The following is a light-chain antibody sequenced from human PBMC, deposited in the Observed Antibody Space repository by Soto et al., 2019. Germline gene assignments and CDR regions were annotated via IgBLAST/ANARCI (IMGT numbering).Light chain of an antibody. Sequence: QSVLTQPASVSGSPGQSITISCTGTSADVGGYNFVSWYQHHPGKAPKLMIYDVSNRPSGVSNRFSGSKSANTASLTISGLQAEDEADYYCSSYTSSRTHEVFGGGTKLTVL. CDR2: DVS. CDR1: SADVGGYNF. CDR3: SSYTSSRTHEV. J-gene: IGLJ2*01. V-gene: IGLV2-14*03.